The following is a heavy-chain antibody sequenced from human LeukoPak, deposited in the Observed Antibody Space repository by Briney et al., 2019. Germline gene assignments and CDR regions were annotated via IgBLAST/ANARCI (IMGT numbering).Heavy chain of an antibody. D-gene: IGHD6-19*01. Sequence: PSETLSLTCTASGGSISSYYWSWIRQPPGKGLEWIGYIYYSGSTNYNPSLKSRVTISVDTSKNQFSLKLSSVTAADTAVYYCARVPKHSSGWPSWGQGTLVTVSS. CDR2: IYYSGST. V-gene: IGHV4-59*01. J-gene: IGHJ4*02. CDR1: GGSISSYY. CDR3: ARVPKHSSGWPS.